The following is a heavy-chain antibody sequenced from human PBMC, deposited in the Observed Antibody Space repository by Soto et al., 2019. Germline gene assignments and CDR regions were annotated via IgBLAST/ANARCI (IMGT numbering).Heavy chain of an antibody. Sequence: PSDTLSLTCAVYGGSFTGYYWTWIGQTPGKGLEWIGEINYRGSSYYNPSLESRISMAVDTSKNQFSLKLRSVTAADTAVYFCVRGQPHRITIFEVVIRSYDYGMDVWGQGTTVTVSS. J-gene: IGHJ6*02. V-gene: IGHV4-34*01. CDR3: VRGQPHRITIFEVVIRSYDYGMDV. D-gene: IGHD3-3*02. CDR1: GGSFTGYY. CDR2: INYRGSS.